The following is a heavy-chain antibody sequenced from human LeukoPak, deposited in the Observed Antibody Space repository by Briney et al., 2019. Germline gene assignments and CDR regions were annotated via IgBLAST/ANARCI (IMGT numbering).Heavy chain of an antibody. J-gene: IGHJ5*02. CDR1: GYTFTGYY. Sequence: ASVKVSCKASGYTFTGYYMHWVRQAPGQGLEWMGWINPNSGGTNYAQKFRGRVTMTRDTSISTAYMELSRLRSDDTAVYYCARDPLEWLSLDPWGQGTLVTVSS. D-gene: IGHD3-3*01. CDR2: INPNSGGT. V-gene: IGHV1-2*02. CDR3: ARDPLEWLSLDP.